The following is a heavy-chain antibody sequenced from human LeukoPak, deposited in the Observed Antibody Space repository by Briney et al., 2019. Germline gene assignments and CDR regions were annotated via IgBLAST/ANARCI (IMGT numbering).Heavy chain of an antibody. D-gene: IGHD3-22*01. V-gene: IGHV4-38-2*02. Sequence: PSETLSLTCTVSGYSISSGYYWGWIRRPPGKGLEWIGSIYHSGSTYYNPSLKSRVTISVDTSKNQFSLKLSSVTAADTAVYYCARDDSSGYYFDYWGQGTLVTVSS. J-gene: IGHJ4*02. CDR1: GYSISSGYY. CDR3: ARDDSSGYYFDY. CDR2: IYHSGST.